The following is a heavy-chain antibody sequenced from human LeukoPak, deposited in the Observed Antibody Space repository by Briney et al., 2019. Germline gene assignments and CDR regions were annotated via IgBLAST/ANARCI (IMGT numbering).Heavy chain of an antibody. CDR1: GYTFTGYY. Sequence: ASVKVSCKASGYTFTGYYMHWVRQAPGQGLEWMGWISAYNGHTKYAQRLQGRVTMTTDTSTSIAYMELRSLRSDDTAVYYCARDRIDGGTPCAFDIWGQGTMVTVSS. D-gene: IGHD4-23*01. CDR3: ARDRIDGGTPCAFDI. J-gene: IGHJ3*02. V-gene: IGHV1-18*04. CDR2: ISAYNGHT.